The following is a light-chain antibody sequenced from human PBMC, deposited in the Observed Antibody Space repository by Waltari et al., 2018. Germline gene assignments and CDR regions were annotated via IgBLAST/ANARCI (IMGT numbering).Light chain of an antibody. V-gene: IGKV3-20*01. CDR3: QQYNYSPLT. Sequence: IVLTQSPGTLSFSPGERATLSCRASQSVSNTYLAWYQRKPGQAPRLLIYGASSRATGIPDRFSGSGSGTEFTLTINALEPEDSAVYFCQQYNYSPLTFGGGTRVEIK. J-gene: IGKJ4*01. CDR1: QSVSNTY. CDR2: GAS.